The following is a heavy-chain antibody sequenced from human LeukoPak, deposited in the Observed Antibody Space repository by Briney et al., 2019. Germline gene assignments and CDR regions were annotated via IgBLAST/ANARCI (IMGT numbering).Heavy chain of an antibody. Sequence: GGSLRLSCSTSGFTFGDYAMSWVRQPPGKRLEWVGFIQAKAYGGATKYAASVNGRFSISRDDSQSIANLQMNDLKTEDTAVYYCTRAPHPRCSSSGCYLDYWGQGTLVTVSS. J-gene: IGHJ4*02. CDR1: GFTFGDYA. V-gene: IGHV3-49*04. CDR2: IQAKAYGGAT. D-gene: IGHD2-2*01. CDR3: TRAPHPRCSSSGCYLDY.